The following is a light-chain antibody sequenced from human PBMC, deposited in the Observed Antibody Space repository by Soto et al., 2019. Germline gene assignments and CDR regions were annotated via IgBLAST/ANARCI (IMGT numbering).Light chain of an antibody. J-gene: IGKJ5*01. CDR1: QSVMST. CDR2: DAS. Sequence: EIVLTQSPGTLSLSPGERATLSCRASQSVMSTLAWYQQKPGQAPRLLIYDASTRAPGTPARFSGSGSGTEFTLTISSLRSEDFAVYYCQQYNNWPPITFGQGTRLEIK. CDR3: QQYNNWPPIT. V-gene: IGKV3-15*01.